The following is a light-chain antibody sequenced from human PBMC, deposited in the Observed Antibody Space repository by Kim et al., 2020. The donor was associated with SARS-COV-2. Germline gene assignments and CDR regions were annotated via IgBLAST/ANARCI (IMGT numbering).Light chain of an antibody. V-gene: IGLV3-19*01. CDR2: GKN. CDR1: SLRSYY. Sequence: AVGQTVRITCQGDSLRSYYASWDQQKPGQAPVLVIYGKNNRPSGIPDRFSGSSSGNTASLTITGAQAEDEADYYCNSRDSSGNQWVFGGGTQLTVL. CDR3: NSRDSSGNQWV. J-gene: IGLJ3*02.